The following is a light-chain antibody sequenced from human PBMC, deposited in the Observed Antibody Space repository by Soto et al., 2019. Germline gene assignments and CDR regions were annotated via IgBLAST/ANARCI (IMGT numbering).Light chain of an antibody. V-gene: IGKV1-5*01. CDR1: PSISSW. J-gene: IGKJ1*01. CDR2: DAS. CDR3: QPYNSYSGT. Sequence: DIQMTQSPSTLSASVGDRVTITCRASPSISSWLAWYQQKPGKAPKLLIYDASSLESGVPSRFSGSGSGTEFTLTISSLQPDDFATYYCQPYNSYSGTFGQGTKVEIK.